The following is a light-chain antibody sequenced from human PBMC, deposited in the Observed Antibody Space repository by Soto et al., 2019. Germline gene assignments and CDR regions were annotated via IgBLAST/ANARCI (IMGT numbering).Light chain of an antibody. Sequence: QSALTQPASVSGSPGQSITISCAGTSSDVGGYNYVSWYQQHPGKAPKLMIFDVSSRPSGVSNRFSGSKSGNTASLTISGLQAEDEAYYYCSSYTGSSTYVFGTGTKVTVL. CDR2: DVS. J-gene: IGLJ1*01. CDR3: SSYTGSSTYV. CDR1: SSDVGGYNY. V-gene: IGLV2-14*01.